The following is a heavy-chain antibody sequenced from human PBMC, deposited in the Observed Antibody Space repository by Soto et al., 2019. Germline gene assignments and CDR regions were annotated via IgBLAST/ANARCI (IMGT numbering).Heavy chain of an antibody. V-gene: IGHV3-33*01. CDR2: IWYDGSNK. CDR3: AREYDFWSGYPGMDV. Sequence: QVQLVESGGGVVQPGRSLRLSCAASGFTFSSYGMHWVRQAPGKGLEWVAVIWYDGSNKYYADSVKGRFTITRYNSKNSLYLQMNSLRAEDTAVYYCAREYDFWSGYPGMDVWGKGTTVTVSS. D-gene: IGHD3-3*01. CDR1: GFTFSSYG. J-gene: IGHJ6*04.